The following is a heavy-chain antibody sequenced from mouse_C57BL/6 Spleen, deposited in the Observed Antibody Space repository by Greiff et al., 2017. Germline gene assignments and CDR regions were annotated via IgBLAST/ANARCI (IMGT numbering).Heavy chain of an antibody. J-gene: IGHJ4*01. V-gene: IGHV5-6*02. CDR3: ERDLLLRFGAMDY. CDR2: ISSGGSYT. D-gene: IGHD1-1*01. Sequence: EVMLVESGGDLVKPGGSLKLSCAASGFTFSSYGMSWVRQTPDKRLEWVATISSGGSYTYYPDSVKGRFTISRDNAKNTLYLQMSSLKSEDTAMYYCERDLLLRFGAMDYWGQGTSVTVSS. CDR1: GFTFSSYG.